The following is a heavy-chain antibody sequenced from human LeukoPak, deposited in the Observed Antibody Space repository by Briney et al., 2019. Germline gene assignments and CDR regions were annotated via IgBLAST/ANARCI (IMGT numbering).Heavy chain of an antibody. Sequence: GGSLRLSCAAAGFTFSSYALSWVGQAPGKGLEWVLAISGSGGSTYYADSVKGRFTISRDNSKNTLYLQMNSLRAEDTAVYYCAKDLGGSGSYYNWFDYWGQGTLVTVSS. CDR2: ISGSGGST. V-gene: IGHV3-23*01. CDR3: AKDLGGSGSYYNWFDY. D-gene: IGHD3-10*01. CDR1: GFTFSSYA. J-gene: IGHJ4*02.